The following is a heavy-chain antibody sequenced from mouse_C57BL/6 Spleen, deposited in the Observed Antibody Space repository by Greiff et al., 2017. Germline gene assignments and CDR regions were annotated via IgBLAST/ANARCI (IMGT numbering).Heavy chain of an antibody. D-gene: IGHD1-1*01. V-gene: IGHV5-6*01. CDR2: ISSGGSYT. Sequence: EVQGVESGGDLVKPGGSLKLSCAASGFTFSSYGMSWVRQTPDKRLEWVATISSGGSYTYYPDSVKGRFTISRDNAKNTLYLQMSSLKSEDTAMYYGARRGTTDYFDYWGQGTTLTVSS. CDR1: GFTFSSYG. J-gene: IGHJ2*01. CDR3: ARRGTTDYFDY.